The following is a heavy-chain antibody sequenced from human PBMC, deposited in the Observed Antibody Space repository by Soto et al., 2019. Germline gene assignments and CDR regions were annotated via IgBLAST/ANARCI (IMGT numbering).Heavy chain of an antibody. V-gene: IGHV1-2*04. Sequence: ASVKVSCKASGYTFTGYYMHWVRQAPGQGLEWMGWINPNSGGTNYAQKFQGWVTMTRDTSISTAYMELSRLRSDDTAVYYCARDPRAGGMATKRMYYYYGMDVWGQGTTVTVSS. J-gene: IGHJ6*02. CDR3: ARDPRAGGMATKRMYYYYGMDV. CDR2: INPNSGGT. D-gene: IGHD5-12*01. CDR1: GYTFTGYY.